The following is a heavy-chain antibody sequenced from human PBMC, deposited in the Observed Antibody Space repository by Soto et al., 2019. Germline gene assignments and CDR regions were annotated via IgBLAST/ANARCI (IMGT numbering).Heavy chain of an antibody. CDR1: GGSFSGYY. Sequence: PSETLSLTCAVYGGSFSGYYWSWIRQPPGKGLEWIGEINHSGSTNYNPSLKSRVTISVDTSKNQFSLKLSSVTAADTAVYYCARGPLGAYCSGGSCYIDYWGQGTLVTVSS. D-gene: IGHD2-15*01. CDR2: INHSGST. V-gene: IGHV4-34*01. CDR3: ARGPLGAYCSGGSCYIDY. J-gene: IGHJ4*02.